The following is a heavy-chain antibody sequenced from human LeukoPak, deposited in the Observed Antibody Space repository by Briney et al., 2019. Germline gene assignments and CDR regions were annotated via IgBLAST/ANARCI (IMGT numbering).Heavy chain of an antibody. CDR3: ARERHDYGDELVDY. CDR1: GGSISSYY. J-gene: IGHJ4*02. Sequence: PSETLSLTCAVYGGSISSYYWSWIRQPPGKGLEWIGYIYYSGSTNYNPSLKSRVTISVDTSKNQFSLKLSSVTAADTAVYYCARERHDYGDELVDYWGQGTLVTVSS. D-gene: IGHD4-17*01. V-gene: IGHV4-59*01. CDR2: IYYSGST.